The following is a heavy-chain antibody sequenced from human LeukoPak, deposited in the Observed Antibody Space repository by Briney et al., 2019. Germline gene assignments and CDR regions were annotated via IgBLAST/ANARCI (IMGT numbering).Heavy chain of an antibody. V-gene: IGHV3-23*01. CDR1: GFTFSSYA. J-gene: IGHJ4*02. CDR2: ISGGGTST. Sequence: PGGSLRLSCAASGFTFSSYAVSWVRQAPGKGLEWVSAISGGGTSTYYADSVKGRFTISRDNSKNTLYLQMNSLRAEDTAVYYCARGSFHCSTTSCPNDYWGQGTLVTVSS. D-gene: IGHD2-2*01. CDR3: ARGSFHCSTTSCPNDY.